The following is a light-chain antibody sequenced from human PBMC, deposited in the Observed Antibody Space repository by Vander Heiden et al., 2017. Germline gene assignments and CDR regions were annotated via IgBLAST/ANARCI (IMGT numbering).Light chain of an antibody. CDR1: SSNIGAGYD. V-gene: IGLV1-40*01. J-gene: IGLJ2*01. CDR2: GNN. Sequence: QSVLTPPPSVSGAPGRRVTISCTGSSSNIGAGYDVHWYQRLPGTAPKLLIYGNNNRPSGVPDRFSGSRSGTSVSLAITGLQAEDEADYYCQSSDSSLGGLVFGGGTKLTVL. CDR3: QSSDSSLGGLV.